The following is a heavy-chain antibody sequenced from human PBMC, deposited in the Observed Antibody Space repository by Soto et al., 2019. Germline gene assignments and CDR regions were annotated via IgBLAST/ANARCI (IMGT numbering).Heavy chain of an antibody. CDR3: ARDFVVGGPTINYYYGMDV. Sequence: EVQLVESGGDLVQPGGSLRLSCAASGFTVSSNYMSGVRQAPGKGLEWISIIYSAGNTYYADSVKGRFTISRDNSKNTLYLQMNSLGAEDTAVYYCARDFVVGGPTINYYYGMDVWGQGTTVTVSS. CDR2: IYSAGNT. CDR1: GFTVSSNY. V-gene: IGHV3-66*01. D-gene: IGHD1-26*01. J-gene: IGHJ6*02.